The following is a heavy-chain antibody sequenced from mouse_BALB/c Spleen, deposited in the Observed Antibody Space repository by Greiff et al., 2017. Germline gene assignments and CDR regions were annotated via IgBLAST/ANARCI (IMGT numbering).Heavy chain of an antibody. J-gene: IGHJ3*01. CDR2: INPSTGYT. CDR1: GYTFTSYW. Sequence: QVQLQQSGAELAKPGASVKMSCKASGYTFTSYWMHWVKQRPGQGLEWIGYINPSTGYTEYNQKFKDKATLTADKSSSTAYMQLSSLTSEDSAVYDCAREKVRPVAWFAYWGQGTLVTVSA. D-gene: IGHD2-14*01. CDR3: AREKVRPVAWFAY. V-gene: IGHV1-7*01.